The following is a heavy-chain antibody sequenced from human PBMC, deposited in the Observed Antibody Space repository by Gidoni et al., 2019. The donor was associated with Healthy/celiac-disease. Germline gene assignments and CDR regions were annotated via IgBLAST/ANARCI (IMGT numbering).Heavy chain of an antibody. J-gene: IGHJ6*03. CDR3: ARDDANEVVPAANYYYYMDV. CDR1: GGTFSSYA. Sequence: QVQLVQSGAEVKKPGSSVKVSCKASGGTFSSYAISWVRQAPGQGLEWMGGIIPIFGTANYAQKFQGRVTITADKSTSTAYMELSSLRSEDTAVYYCARDDANEVVPAANYYYYMDVWGKGTTVTVSS. D-gene: IGHD2-2*01. V-gene: IGHV1-69*06. CDR2: IIPIFGTA.